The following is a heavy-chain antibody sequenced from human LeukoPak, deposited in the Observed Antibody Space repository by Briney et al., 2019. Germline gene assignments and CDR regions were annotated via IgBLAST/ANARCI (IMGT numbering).Heavy chain of an antibody. Sequence: SVKASCKASGGTFSSYAISWVRQAPGQGLEWMGGIIPIFGTANYAQKFQGRVTITADESTSTAYMELSSLRSEDTAVYYCAAYSSGWDPPQLDYWGQGTLVTVSS. J-gene: IGHJ4*02. D-gene: IGHD6-19*01. CDR3: AAYSSGWDPPQLDY. CDR2: IIPIFGTA. V-gene: IGHV1-69*13. CDR1: GGTFSSYA.